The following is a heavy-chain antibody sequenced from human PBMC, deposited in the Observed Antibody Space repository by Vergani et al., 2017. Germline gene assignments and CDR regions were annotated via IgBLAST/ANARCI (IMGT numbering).Heavy chain of an antibody. V-gene: IGHV3-11*04. CDR1: GFNISHYY. J-gene: IGHJ4*02. D-gene: IGHD3-10*01. CDR3: ARDYLXFSGSGSPYYFDH. Sequence: QLHLVESGGGFVKPGGSLRLSCSASGFNISHYYMSWIRQAPGKGLEWVSYISSSGSTIFHADSVKGRFTISRDSANKSLYLQMTSLRAEDTAVYYCARDYLXFSGSGSPYYFDHWVQGTQVTVSS. CDR2: ISSSGSTI.